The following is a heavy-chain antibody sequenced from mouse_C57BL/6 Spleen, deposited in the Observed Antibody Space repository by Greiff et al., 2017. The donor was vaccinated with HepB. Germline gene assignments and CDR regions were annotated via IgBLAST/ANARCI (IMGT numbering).Heavy chain of an antibody. CDR2: INPSTGGT. Sequence: EVQLQQSGPELVKPGASVKISCKASGYSFTGYYMNWVKQSPEKSLEWIGEINPSTGGTTYNQKFKAKATLTVDKSSSTAYMQLKSLTSEDSAVYYCARTGYYGSSVGFAYWGQGTLVTVSA. J-gene: IGHJ3*01. V-gene: IGHV1-42*01. CDR1: GYSFTGYY. CDR3: ARTGYYGSSVGFAY. D-gene: IGHD1-1*01.